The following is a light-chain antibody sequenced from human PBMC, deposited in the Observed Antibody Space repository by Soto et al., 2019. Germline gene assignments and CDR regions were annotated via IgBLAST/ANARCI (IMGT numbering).Light chain of an antibody. CDR1: SSNIGSNT. V-gene: IGLV1-44*01. CDR3: ATWAAGLNSYV. Sequence: QSVLTQPPSASGTPGQRVTISCSGSSSNIGSNTVSWYQQLPQRAPKLLIFSNNQRPSGVPDRFSGSKSGTSASLAISGLQSEDEADYYCATWAAGLNSYVFGTGTKVTVL. J-gene: IGLJ1*01. CDR2: SNN.